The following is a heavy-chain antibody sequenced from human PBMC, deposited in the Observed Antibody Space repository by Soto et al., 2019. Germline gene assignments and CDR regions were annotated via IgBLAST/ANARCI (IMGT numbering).Heavy chain of an antibody. CDR3: AKASSGVYEAACDY. J-gene: IGHJ4*02. V-gene: IGHV3-23*01. CDR2: ISGSGGST. CDR1: GFTFSSYA. D-gene: IGHD3-10*01. Sequence: GGSLRLSCAASGFTFSSYAMSWVRQAPGKGLEWVSAISGSGGSTYYADSVKGRFTISRDNSKNTLYLQMNSLRAEDTAVYYCAKASSGVYEAACDYWGQGTLVTVSS.